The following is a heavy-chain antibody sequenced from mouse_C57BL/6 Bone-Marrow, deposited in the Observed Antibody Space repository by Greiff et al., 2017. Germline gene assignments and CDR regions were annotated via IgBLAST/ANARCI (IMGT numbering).Heavy chain of an antibody. D-gene: IGHD2-3*01. CDR3: SSFDGNYFDF. CDR2: IDPEIGDT. Sequence: VQLKQSGAELVRPGASVKLSCTASGFNIKDDYIHWVKQRPEQGLEWIGWIDPEIGDTEYASKFQGQATITSDTSSTTAYLQLSSLTSEDTAVYYCSSFDGNYFDFWGQGTPLTVAS. J-gene: IGHJ2*01. CDR1: GFNIKDDY. V-gene: IGHV14-4*01.